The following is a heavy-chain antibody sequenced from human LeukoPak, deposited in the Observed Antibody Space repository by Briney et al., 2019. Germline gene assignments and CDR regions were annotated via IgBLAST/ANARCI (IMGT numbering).Heavy chain of an antibody. CDR1: GASIISGNYF. V-gene: IGHV4-39*01. Sequence: SETLSLTCTVSGASIISGNYFWGWVRQPPGKRLEWIGSWHHSGITDYNPSLKSRVTIVPDTSKNQFSLKRASVAAADSAVYFCARQYEFWGQGTLVTVSS. CDR2: WHHSGIT. CDR3: ARQYEF. J-gene: IGHJ4*02. D-gene: IGHD3-10*01.